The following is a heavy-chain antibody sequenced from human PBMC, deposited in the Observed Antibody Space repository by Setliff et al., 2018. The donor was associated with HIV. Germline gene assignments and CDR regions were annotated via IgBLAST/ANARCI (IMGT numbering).Heavy chain of an antibody. Sequence: PGGSLSLSCAASGFTFRDYGMHWVRQSPGKGLEWVALTWYDGRTTYYADSVKGLFTISRDTSKNTLNLQMNTLRAEDTAMYYCAKVGREYNGYDLTFDSWGQGTLVTVSS. CDR3: AKVGREYNGYDLTFDS. D-gene: IGHD5-12*01. CDR2: TWYDGRTT. V-gene: IGHV3-30*02. J-gene: IGHJ4*02. CDR1: GFTFRDYG.